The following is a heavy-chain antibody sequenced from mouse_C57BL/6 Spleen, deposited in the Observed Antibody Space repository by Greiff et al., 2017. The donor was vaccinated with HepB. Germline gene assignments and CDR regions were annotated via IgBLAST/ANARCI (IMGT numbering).Heavy chain of an antibody. V-gene: IGHV1-81*01. CDR2: IYPRSGNT. CDR1: GYTFTSYG. Sequence: VQLQESGAELARPGASVKLSCKASGYTFTSYGISWVKQRTGQGLEWIGEIYPRSGNTYYNEKFKGKATLTADKSSSTAYMELRSLTSEDSAVYFCARLDSSLRYYFDYWGQGTTLTVSS. D-gene: IGHD3-2*02. J-gene: IGHJ2*01. CDR3: ARLDSSLRYYFDY.